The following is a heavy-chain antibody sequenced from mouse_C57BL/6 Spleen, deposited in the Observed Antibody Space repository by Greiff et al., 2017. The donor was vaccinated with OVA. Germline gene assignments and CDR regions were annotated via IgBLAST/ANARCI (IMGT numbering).Heavy chain of an antibody. CDR3: ARGGTTVVATPYFDY. V-gene: IGHV5-16*01. CDR2: LNYDGSST. D-gene: IGHD1-1*01. Sequence: EVQGVESEGGLVQPGSSMKLSCTASGFTFSDYYMAWVRQVPEKGLEWVANLNYDGSSTYYLDSLKSRFIISRDNAKNILYLQMISLKSEDTATYDCARGGTTVVATPYFDYWGQGTTLTVSS. CDR1: GFTFSDYY. J-gene: IGHJ2*01.